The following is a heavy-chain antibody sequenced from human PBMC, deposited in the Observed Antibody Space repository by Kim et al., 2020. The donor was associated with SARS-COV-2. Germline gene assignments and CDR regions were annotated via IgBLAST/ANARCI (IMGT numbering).Heavy chain of an antibody. CDR1: GGSISSYY. CDR2: IYIGGRT. Sequence: SETLSLTCSVSGGSISSYYWSWIRQSAGKGLEWIGRIYIGGRTNYNPSIKSRVSMSMDTXNKQFSLNLMSVTAADTAVYYCAREASEVSDSGDGFGNWG. CDR3: AREASEVSDSGDGFGN. J-gene: IGHJ3*02. D-gene: IGHD6-19*01. V-gene: IGHV4-4*07.